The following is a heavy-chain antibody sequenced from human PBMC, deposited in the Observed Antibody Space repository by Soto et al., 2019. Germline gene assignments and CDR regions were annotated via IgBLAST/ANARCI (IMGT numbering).Heavy chain of an antibody. V-gene: IGHV3-30*18. CDR2: ISYDGSDM. D-gene: IGHD1-26*01. Sequence: QVHLVESGGDVVQPGRSLRLSCAASGFSFSSYAIHWVRQDPGKGLEWVAVISYDGSDMYYGDSVKGRFTISRDNSNNTLYLQMNSLRPDDTALYYCAKDPRGIVGAGAWLDSWGQGTLVIVSS. CDR1: GFSFSSYA. CDR3: AKDPRGIVGAGAWLDS. J-gene: IGHJ4*02.